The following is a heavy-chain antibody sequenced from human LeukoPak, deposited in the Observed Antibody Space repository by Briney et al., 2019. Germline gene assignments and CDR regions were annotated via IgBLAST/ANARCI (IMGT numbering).Heavy chain of an antibody. V-gene: IGHV1-18*01. CDR2: ISAYNGNT. CDR1: GYTFTSYG. Sequence: ASVKVSCKASGYTFTSYGISWVRQAPGQGLEWMGWISAYNGNTNYAQKLQGRVTMTTDTSTSTAYMELRSLRSDDTAVYYCARGAVPAARGHGRFNWFDPWGQGTLVTVSS. D-gene: IGHD2-2*01. J-gene: IGHJ5*02. CDR3: ARGAVPAARGHGRFNWFDP.